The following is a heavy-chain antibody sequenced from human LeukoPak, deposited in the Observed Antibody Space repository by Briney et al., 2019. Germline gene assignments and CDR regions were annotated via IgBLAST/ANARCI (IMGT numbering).Heavy chain of an antibody. D-gene: IGHD5-18*01. V-gene: IGHV4-61*01. CDR2: IYYSGST. Sequence: SETLSLTCTVSGGSISSGSYYWSWIRQPPGKGLEWIGYIYYSGSTNYNPSLKSRVTISVDTSKNQFSLKLSSVTAADTAVYYCARGGYSYGARYYFDYWGQGTLVTVSS. CDR3: ARGGYSYGARYYFDY. J-gene: IGHJ4*02. CDR1: GGSISSGSYY.